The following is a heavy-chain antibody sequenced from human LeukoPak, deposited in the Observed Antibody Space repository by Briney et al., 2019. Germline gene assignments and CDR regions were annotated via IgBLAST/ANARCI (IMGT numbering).Heavy chain of an antibody. D-gene: IGHD4/OR15-4a*01. Sequence: ASVKVSCKASGYTFIDYHMHWVRQAPGQGLEWMGGIIPIFGTTNYAQKFQGRVTINADKSTSTVYIELSSLRPEDTAVYYCARDYGGYVDYWGQGTLVTVSS. CDR3: ARDYGGYVDY. CDR1: GYTFIDYH. CDR2: IIPIFGTT. J-gene: IGHJ4*02. V-gene: IGHV1-69*06.